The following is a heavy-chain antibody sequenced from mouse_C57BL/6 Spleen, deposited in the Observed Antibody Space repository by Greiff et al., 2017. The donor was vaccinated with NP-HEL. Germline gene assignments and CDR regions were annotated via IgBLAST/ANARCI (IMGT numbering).Heavy chain of an antibody. CDR3: ARSYGSLAY. V-gene: IGHV1-82*01. CDR1: GYAFSSSW. J-gene: IGHJ3*01. Sequence: QVQLQQSGPELVKPGASVKISCKASGYAFSSSWMNWVKQRPGKGLEWIGRIYPGDGDTNYNGKFKGKATLTADKSSSTAYMQLSSLTSEDSAVYFFARSYGSLAYWGQGTLVTVSA. CDR2: IYPGDGDT. D-gene: IGHD1-1*01.